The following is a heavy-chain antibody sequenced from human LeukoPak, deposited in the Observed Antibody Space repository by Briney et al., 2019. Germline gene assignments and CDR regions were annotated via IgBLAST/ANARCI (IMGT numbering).Heavy chain of an antibody. CDR3: ARYCSSTSAKNFDY. CDR2: IYYSGST. CDR1: VGSISSGDYY. D-gene: IGHD2-2*01. J-gene: IGHJ4*02. V-gene: IGHV4-30-4*01. Sequence: PSETLSLTCTVSVGSISSGDYYWSWIRQPPGKGLEWIGYIYYSGSTYYNPSLKSRVTISVDTSKNQFSLKLSSVTAADTAVYYCARYCSSTSAKNFDYWGQGTLVTVSS.